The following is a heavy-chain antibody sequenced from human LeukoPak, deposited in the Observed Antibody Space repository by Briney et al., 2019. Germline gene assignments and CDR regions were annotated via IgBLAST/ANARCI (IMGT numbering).Heavy chain of an antibody. J-gene: IGHJ4*02. CDR3: ARGGRGLTTFVDY. Sequence: SVKVSCKASGGTFSSYAISRVRQAPGQGLEWMGRIIPILGIANYAQKFQGRVTITADKSTSTAYMELSSLRSEDTAVYYCARGGRGLTTFVDYWGQGTLVTVSS. D-gene: IGHD3-10*02. CDR1: GGTFSSYA. CDR2: IIPILGIA. V-gene: IGHV1-69*04.